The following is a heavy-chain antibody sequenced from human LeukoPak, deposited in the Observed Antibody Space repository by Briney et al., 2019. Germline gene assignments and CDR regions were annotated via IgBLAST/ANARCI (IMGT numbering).Heavy chain of an antibody. J-gene: IGHJ4*02. CDR3: ARLQGYSGYDWVFDY. CDR1: GYTFTGYY. CDR2: INPNSGGT. D-gene: IGHD5-12*01. V-gene: IGHV1-2*06. Sequence: ASVKVSCKASGYTFTGYYMHWVRQAPGQGLEWMGRINPNSGGTNYAQKFQGRVTMTRDTSISTACMELSRLRSDDTAVYYCARLQGYSGYDWVFDYWGQGTLVTVSS.